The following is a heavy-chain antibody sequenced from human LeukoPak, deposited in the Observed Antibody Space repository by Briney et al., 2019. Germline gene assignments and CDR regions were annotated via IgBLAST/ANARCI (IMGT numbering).Heavy chain of an antibody. CDR3: ARAPRYCSGGSCYYYYYYMDV. D-gene: IGHD2-15*01. V-gene: IGHV1-2*02. J-gene: IGHJ6*03. CDR1: GYTFTGYY. Sequence: GASVKVSCKASGYTFTGYYMHWVRQAPGQGLEWMGWISPNSGGTNYAQKFQGRVTMTRDTSISTAYMELSRLRSDDTAVYYCARAPRYCSGGSCYYYYYYMDVWGKGTTVTVSS. CDR2: ISPNSGGT.